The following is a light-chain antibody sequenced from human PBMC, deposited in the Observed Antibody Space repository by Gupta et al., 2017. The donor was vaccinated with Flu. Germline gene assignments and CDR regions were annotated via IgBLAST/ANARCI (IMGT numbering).Light chain of an antibody. J-gene: IGLJ3*02. Sequence: VTTSCNVTRSYFGTDFDAHWSLRLPGTAPKLLLYANRHRPSGVPDRISGSRSGTSASLAISGLQAEDEGDYYCQSYDTSLTAWVFGGGTKLTVL. V-gene: IGLV1-40*01. CDR3: QSYDTSLTAWV. CDR1: RSYFGTDFD. CDR2: ANR.